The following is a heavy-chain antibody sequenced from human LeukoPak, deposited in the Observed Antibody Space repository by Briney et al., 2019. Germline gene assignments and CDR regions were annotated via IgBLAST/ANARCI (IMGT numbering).Heavy chain of an antibody. J-gene: IGHJ4*02. CDR2: ISGLGDNT. D-gene: IGHD2-8*01. V-gene: IGHV3-23*01. Sequence: GGSLRLSCAASGFTFTTYAMSWVRQAPGKGLEWVSGISGLGDNTYYVDSVKGRFTISRDNSKSTLYLQMNSLRDDDSAAYFCARVYLERLTAGYFDHWGQGTQVTVSP. CDR1: GFTFTTYA. CDR3: ARVYLERLTAGYFDH.